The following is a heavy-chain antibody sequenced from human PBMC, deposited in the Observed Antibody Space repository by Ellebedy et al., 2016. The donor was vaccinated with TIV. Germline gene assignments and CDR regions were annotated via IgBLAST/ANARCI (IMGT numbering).Heavy chain of an antibody. V-gene: IGHV3-21*01. Sequence: GESLKISXAASGFTFSSYSMNWVRQAPGKGLEWVSSISSSSSYIYYADSVKGRFTISRDNAKNSLYLQMNSLRAEDTAVYYCARVAGLGYDFWSGYDGWGQGTLVTVSS. CDR2: ISSSSSYI. J-gene: IGHJ4*02. CDR1: GFTFSSYS. CDR3: ARVAGLGYDFWSGYDG. D-gene: IGHD3-3*01.